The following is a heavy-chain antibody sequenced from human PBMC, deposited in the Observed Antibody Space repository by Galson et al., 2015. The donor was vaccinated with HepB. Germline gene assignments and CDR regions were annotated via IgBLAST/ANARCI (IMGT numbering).Heavy chain of an antibody. V-gene: IGHV4-4*07. J-gene: IGHJ4*02. CDR1: GGSFYSYY. Sequence: SETLSLTCTVSGGSFYSYYWSWIRQPAGKGLEWIGRISVSESTKYNPSLKSRVSMSIDRSKKHFSLKLSSLTAADTAVYYCARDVDGNYLFVCWGQGILVTVSS. CDR3: ARDVDGNYLFVC. D-gene: IGHD1-7*01. CDR2: ISVSEST.